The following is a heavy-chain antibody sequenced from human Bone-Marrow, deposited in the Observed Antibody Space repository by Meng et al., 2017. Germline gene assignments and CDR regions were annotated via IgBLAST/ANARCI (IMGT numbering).Heavy chain of an antibody. CDR1: GGSFSDYY. J-gene: IGHJ4*02. Sequence: GSLRLSCVVSGGSFSDYYWSWIRQPPGKGLEWIGAINHSGSTNYNPSLESRATISVDTSQNNLSLKLSSVTAAGSAVYYCARGPTTMAHDFDYWGQGTLVTVSS. D-gene: IGHD4-11*01. CDR2: INHSGST. CDR3: ARGPTTMAHDFDY. V-gene: IGHV4-34*01.